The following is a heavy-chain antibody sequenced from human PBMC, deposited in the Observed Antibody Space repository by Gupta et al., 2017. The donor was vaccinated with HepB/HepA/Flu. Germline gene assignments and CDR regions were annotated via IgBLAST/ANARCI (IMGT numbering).Heavy chain of an antibody. D-gene: IGHD3-16*01. CDR3: ARDANGDSLGWFDS. V-gene: IGHV3-7*01. CDR1: GFTFSNFW. Sequence: EVQLVESGVTLVQPGGSLRLSCAASGFTFSNFWMHWVRQAPGTGLEWVANINQDGSKMFYADSVRGRFTISRDNAKNSLFLQMNSLRVEDTAVYYCARDANGDSLGWFDSWGQGTLVTVSS. J-gene: IGHJ5*01. CDR2: INQDGSKM.